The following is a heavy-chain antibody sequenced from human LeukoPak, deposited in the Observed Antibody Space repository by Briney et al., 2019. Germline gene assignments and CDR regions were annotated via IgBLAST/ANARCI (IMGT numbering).Heavy chain of an antibody. CDR1: GFTFSSYA. CDR3: ARPNTLLWFGEYYFDY. J-gene: IGHJ4*02. CDR2: ISGSGGST. V-gene: IGHV3-23*01. Sequence: PGGSLRLSCAASGFTFSSYAMSWVRQAPGKGLEWVSGISGSGGSTYYADSVKGRFTISRDNAKNSLYLQMNSLRAEDTAVYYCARPNTLLWFGEYYFDYWGQGTLVTVSS. D-gene: IGHD3-10*01.